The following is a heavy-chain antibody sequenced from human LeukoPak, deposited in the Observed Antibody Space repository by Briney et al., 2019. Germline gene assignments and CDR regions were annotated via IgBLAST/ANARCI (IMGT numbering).Heavy chain of an antibody. J-gene: IGHJ6*03. CDR3: AREVADYGGYYYYHYMDV. CDR1: GGSISSSSYY. V-gene: IGHV4-61*02. Sequence: SETLSLTCTVSGGSISSSSYYWSWIRQPAGKGLEWIGRIYTSGSNNYNPSLKSRVTMSVDTSKNQFSLKLSSVTAADTAMYYCAREVADYGGYYYYHYMDVWGKGTTVTISS. CDR2: IYTSGSN. D-gene: IGHD4-23*01.